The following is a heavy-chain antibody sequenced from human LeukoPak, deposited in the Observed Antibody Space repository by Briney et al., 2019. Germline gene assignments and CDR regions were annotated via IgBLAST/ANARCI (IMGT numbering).Heavy chain of an antibody. CDR1: GFTFSDYY. J-gene: IGHJ4*02. V-gene: IGHV3-11*04. CDR3: ARVRGSYSTDY. D-gene: IGHD1-26*01. CDR2: ISTTGNSI. Sequence: GGSLRLSCAASGFTFSDYYMSWIRQAPGKGLQWVSHISTTGNSIYYADSVKGRFTISRDNAKNSLYLQMNSLRAEDTAVYYCARVRGSYSTDYWGQGTLVTVSS.